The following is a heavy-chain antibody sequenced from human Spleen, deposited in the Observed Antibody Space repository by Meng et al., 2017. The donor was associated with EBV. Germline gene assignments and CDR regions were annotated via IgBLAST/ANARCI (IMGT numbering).Heavy chain of an antibody. D-gene: IGHD4-17*01. CDR1: GGSPDNHANF. Sequence: QVQLQQWGAGLLKPSXXLSPTRGGPGGSPDNHANFWGLIRQPPGEGLESVATLYYSESTYYNPSLKGRVTISVDTSKNQFSLKVHSVTAADTAVYYCAGGVAQDYGDYEDMDFGSWGHVTLVTVSS. J-gene: IGHJ4*01. V-gene: IGHV4-39*07. CDR3: AGGVAQDYGDYEDMDFGS. CDR2: LYYSEST.